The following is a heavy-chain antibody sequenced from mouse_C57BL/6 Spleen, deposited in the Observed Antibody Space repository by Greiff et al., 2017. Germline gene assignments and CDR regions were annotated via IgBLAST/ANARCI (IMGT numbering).Heavy chain of an antibody. D-gene: IGHD1-1*01. Sequence: VKLVESGPELVKPGASVKISCKASGYAFSSSWMNWVKQRPGKGLEWIGRIYPGDGDTNYNGKFKGKATLTADTSSSTAYMQLSSLSSEDSAVYFCAGCGHYCGSSYGDYWGQGTSVTVSS. CDR3: AGCGHYCGSSYGDY. J-gene: IGHJ2*02. V-gene: IGHV1-82*01. CDR1: GYAFSSSW. CDR2: IYPGDGDT.